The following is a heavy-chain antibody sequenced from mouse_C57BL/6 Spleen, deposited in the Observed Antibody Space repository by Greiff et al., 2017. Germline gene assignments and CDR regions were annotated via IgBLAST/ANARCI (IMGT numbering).Heavy chain of an antibody. CDR2: ISGGGGNT. Sequence: EVMLVESGGGLVKPGGSLKLSCAASGFTFSSYTMSWVRQTPEKRLEWVATISGGGGNTYYPDSVKGRFTISRDNAKNTLYLQMSSLRSEDTALYYCARQGYGNYWYFDVWGTGTTVTVSS. V-gene: IGHV5-9*01. D-gene: IGHD2-1*01. CDR3: ARQGYGNYWYFDV. J-gene: IGHJ1*03. CDR1: GFTFSSYT.